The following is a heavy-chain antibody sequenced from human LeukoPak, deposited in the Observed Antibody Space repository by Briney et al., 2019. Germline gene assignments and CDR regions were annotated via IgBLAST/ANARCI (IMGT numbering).Heavy chain of an antibody. Sequence: GASVKVSCKASGGTFSSYAISWVRQAPGQGLEWMGGIIPIFGTANYAQKFQGRVTITADKSTSTAYMELSSLRSEDTAVYYCARGPSIGATINYFDYWGQGTLVTVSS. CDR3: ARGPSIGATINYFDY. V-gene: IGHV1-69*06. J-gene: IGHJ4*02. CDR2: IIPIFGTA. D-gene: IGHD5-12*01. CDR1: GGTFSSYA.